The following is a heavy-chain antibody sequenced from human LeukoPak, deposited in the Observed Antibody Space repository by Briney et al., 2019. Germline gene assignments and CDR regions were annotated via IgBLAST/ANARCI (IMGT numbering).Heavy chain of an antibody. Sequence: GSLRLSCAASGFTFSSYAMHWVRQAPGKGLEWVAVISYDGSNKYYADSVKGRFTISRDNSKNTLYLQMNSLRAEDTAVYYCARDRVRECSSTSCSYDFDYWGQGTLVTVSS. CDR2: ISYDGSNK. D-gene: IGHD2-2*01. V-gene: IGHV3-30-3*01. CDR3: ARDRVRECSSTSCSYDFDY. J-gene: IGHJ4*02. CDR1: GFTFSSYA.